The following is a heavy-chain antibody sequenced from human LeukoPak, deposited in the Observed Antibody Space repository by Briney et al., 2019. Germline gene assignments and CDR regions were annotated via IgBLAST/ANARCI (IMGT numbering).Heavy chain of an antibody. D-gene: IGHD3-22*01. CDR3: ARASYSYDINGWVPFDY. Sequence: SQTLSLTGTVSGNSISSGDNYWSWIRQPAGKGLEWIGRIYTSGSTNYNPSLKSRVTISGDTSKNQFSLRLSSVTAADTAVYYCARASYSYDINGWVPFDYWGQGTPVTVSS. CDR1: GNSISSGDNY. V-gene: IGHV4-61*02. CDR2: IYTSGST. J-gene: IGHJ4*02.